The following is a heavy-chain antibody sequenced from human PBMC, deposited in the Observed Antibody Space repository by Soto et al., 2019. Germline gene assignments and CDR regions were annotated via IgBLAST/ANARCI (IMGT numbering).Heavy chain of an antibody. D-gene: IGHD2-2*01. J-gene: IGHJ4*02. V-gene: IGHV3-23*01. CDR2: ISSSGGST. Sequence: PGGSLRLSCAASGFSFSSYAMSWVRQAPGKGLEWVSAISSSGGSTDYADSVKGRFTISRDNSKNTLYLQMNSLRAEDTAVYYCAKTLRSGTSCFDYWGQGTLVTVSS. CDR1: GFSFSSYA. CDR3: AKTLRSGTSCFDY.